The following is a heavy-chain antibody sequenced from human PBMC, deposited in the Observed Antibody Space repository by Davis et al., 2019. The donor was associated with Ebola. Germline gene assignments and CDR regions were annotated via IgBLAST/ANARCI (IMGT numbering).Heavy chain of an antibody. V-gene: IGHV5-51*01. CDR2: IYPGDSDT. Sequence: GESLKISCKGSGYSFTSYSIGWVRQLPGKGLEWMGIIYPGDSDTRYSPSFQGQVTISAEKSISTAYLQWSSLKASDNAMYYCARQGDLDWFDPWGQGTLVTVSS. CDR1: GYSFTSYS. J-gene: IGHJ5*02. CDR3: ARQGDLDWFDP. D-gene: IGHD3-10*01.